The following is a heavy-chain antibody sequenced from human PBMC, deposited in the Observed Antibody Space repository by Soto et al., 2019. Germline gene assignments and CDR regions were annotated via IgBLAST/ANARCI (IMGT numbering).Heavy chain of an antibody. J-gene: IGHJ6*02. CDR1: GFTFSSYS. CDR3: ARDSDDDFWGGPPEPATDGMDV. V-gene: IGHV3-48*02. D-gene: IGHD3-3*01. CDR2: ISSSSSTI. Sequence: PGGSLRLSCAASGFTFSSYSMNWVRQAPGKGLEWVSYISSSSSTIYYADSVKGRFTISRDNAKNSLYLQMNSLRDEDTAVYYCARDSDDDFWGGPPEPATDGMDVWGQGTTVTVS.